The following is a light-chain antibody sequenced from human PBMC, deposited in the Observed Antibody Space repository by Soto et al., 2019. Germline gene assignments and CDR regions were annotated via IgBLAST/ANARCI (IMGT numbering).Light chain of an antibody. CDR2: GAS. J-gene: IGKJ4*01. Sequence: EIVLTQSPGTLSLSPGEGATLSCRASQSVSSSFLAWYRQKPGQAPRLLIYGASSRATGIPDRFSGSGSGTDFTLTISRLEPEDFAVYYCQQYDSSPLTFGRGTKVEIK. CDR1: QSVSSSF. CDR3: QQYDSSPLT. V-gene: IGKV3-20*01.